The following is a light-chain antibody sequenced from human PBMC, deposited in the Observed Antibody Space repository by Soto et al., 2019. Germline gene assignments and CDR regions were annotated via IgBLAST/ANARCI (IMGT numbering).Light chain of an antibody. V-gene: IGLV7-43*01. CDR3: LMYYGGAWV. CDR1: TGAVTSGYY. CDR2: SAG. J-gene: IGLJ3*02. Sequence: QAVVTQEPSLTVSPGGTVTLTCASSTGAVTSGYYPSWFQQKPGQAPRALIHSAGNKHSWTPAWFSGSLLGGKAALTLSGVQPEDEAEYYCLMYYGGAWVFGGGTKLTVL.